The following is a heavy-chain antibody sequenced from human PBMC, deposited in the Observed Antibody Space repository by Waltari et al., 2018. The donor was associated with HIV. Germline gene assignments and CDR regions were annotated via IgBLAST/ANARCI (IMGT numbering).Heavy chain of an antibody. CDR3: TRSSKLDY. CDR1: GFSFGDFA. J-gene: IGHJ4*02. V-gene: IGHV3-49*03. CDR2: IRSRIYGGAT. D-gene: IGHD4-4*01. Sequence: EVQLVEFGGGLVQPGRSLRLSCTGFGFSFGDFAISWFRRAPGKGLEWVGLIRSRIYGGATEYAASAKGRFTISRDDLKSVAYLQMNSLKTEDTAVYYCTRSSKLDYWGQGTWSPSPQ.